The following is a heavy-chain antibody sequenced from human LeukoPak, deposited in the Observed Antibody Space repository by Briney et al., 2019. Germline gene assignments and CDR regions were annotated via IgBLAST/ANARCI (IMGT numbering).Heavy chain of an antibody. CDR1: GFTFSSHS. CDR2: INRDGKIT. Sequence: PGGSLRLSCAASGFTFSSHSMHWVRQAPGKGLVWVSRINRDGKITRYADSVEGRFTISRDNAKNSLYLQMSSLRAEDTAVYYFARETGTIGYYMDVWGKGTTVTVSS. V-gene: IGHV3-74*01. J-gene: IGHJ6*03. CDR3: ARETGTIGYYMDV. D-gene: IGHD2-8*01.